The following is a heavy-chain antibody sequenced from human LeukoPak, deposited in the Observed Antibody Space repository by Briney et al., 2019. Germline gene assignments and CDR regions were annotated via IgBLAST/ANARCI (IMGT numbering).Heavy chain of an antibody. V-gene: IGHV4-59*01. J-gene: IGHJ4*02. D-gene: IGHD5-18*01. CDR2: IYYSGST. CDR3: ARTRGYSYGFDY. CDR1: GGSISSYY. Sequence: SETLSLTCTVSGGSISSYYWTWIRQPPGKGLEWIGYIYYSGSTNYNPSLKSRVTISVDTSKNQLSLKLSSVTAAVTAVYYCARTRGYSYGFDYWGQGTLVTVSS.